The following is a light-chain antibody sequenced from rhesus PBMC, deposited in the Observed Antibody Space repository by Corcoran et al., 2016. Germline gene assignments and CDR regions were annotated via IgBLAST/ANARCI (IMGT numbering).Light chain of an antibody. CDR1: QGISSY. CDR3: QQGNSNPT. CDR2: YVN. J-gene: IGKJ1*01. Sequence: DIQMSQSPSSLSASVGDRVTITCRASQGISSYLNWYPPKPGNAPKLRISYVNSLASGVPSRFSSIGSGTEFTLTSSRLQPEDFATYYCQQGNSNPTFGQGTKVEIK. V-gene: IGKV1-32*02.